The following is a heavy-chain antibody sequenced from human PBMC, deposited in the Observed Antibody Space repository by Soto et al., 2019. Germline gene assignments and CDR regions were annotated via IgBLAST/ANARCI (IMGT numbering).Heavy chain of an antibody. CDR1: GGSISSGGYY. Sequence: LTCTVSGGSISSGGYYWSWIRQHPGKGLEWIGYIYYSGSTYYNPSLKSRVTISVDTSKNQFSLKLSSVTAADTAVYYCARTPEYYFDYWGQGTLVTVSS. V-gene: IGHV4-31*03. CDR2: IYYSGST. J-gene: IGHJ4*02. CDR3: ARTPEYYFDY.